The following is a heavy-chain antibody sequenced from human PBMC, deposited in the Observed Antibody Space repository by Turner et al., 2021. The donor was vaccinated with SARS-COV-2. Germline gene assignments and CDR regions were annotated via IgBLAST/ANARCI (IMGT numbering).Heavy chain of an antibody. CDR1: GYPFTGHY. Sequence: QVQLVQPGAEVKKPGVSVKVSCKASGYPFTGHYMHWVRQAPGPGLEWMEWINPNSGGTNYAQKLQGGVTMTRDTSISTTYMELNRLIPDDTAVYYCASPTSRVNTGYSSGWALGLGYYGMDVWGQGTTVTVSS. D-gene: IGHD6-19*01. CDR2: INPNSGGT. V-gene: IGHV1-2*02. J-gene: IGHJ6*02. CDR3: ASPTSRVNTGYSSGWALGLGYYGMDV.